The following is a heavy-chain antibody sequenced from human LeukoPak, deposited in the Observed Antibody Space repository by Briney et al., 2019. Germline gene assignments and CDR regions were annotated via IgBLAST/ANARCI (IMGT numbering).Heavy chain of an antibody. CDR1: GGSISNYY. CDR3: ARGTDRMGYFFDY. J-gene: IGHJ4*02. D-gene: IGHD2-8*01. Sequence: SETLSLACTVSGGSISNYYWSWIRQPPGKGLEWIGYIYYTGNTNYNPSLKSRVTTSVDTSKNQFSLKLSSVTAADTAVYYCARGTDRMGYFFDYWGQRTLVTVSS. CDR2: IYYTGNT. V-gene: IGHV4-59*01.